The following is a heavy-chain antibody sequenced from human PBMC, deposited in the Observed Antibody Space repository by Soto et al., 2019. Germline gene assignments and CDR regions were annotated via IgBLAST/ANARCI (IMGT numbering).Heavy chain of an antibody. V-gene: IGHV2-70*01. CDR1: GFSLSTSGMC. CDR3: ARSYSSLYGSSWLNLFDY. D-gene: IGHD6-13*01. CDR2: IDWDDDK. Sequence: SGPTLVNPTQTLTLTCTFSGFSLSTSGMCVSWIRQPPGKALEWLALIDWDDDKYYSTSLKTRLTISKDTSKNQVVLTMTNMDPVDTATYYCARSYSSLYGSSWLNLFDYWDQGTLVTVSS. J-gene: IGHJ4*02.